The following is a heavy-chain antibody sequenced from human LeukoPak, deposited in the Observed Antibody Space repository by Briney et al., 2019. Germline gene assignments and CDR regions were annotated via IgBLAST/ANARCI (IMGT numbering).Heavy chain of an antibody. CDR3: ARLPVAAAGRGYYYYYGMDV. V-gene: IGHV4-59*08. Sequence: SETLSLTCTVSGGSISSYYWSWIRQPPGKGLEWIGYIYYSGSTNYNPSLKSRVTISVDTSKNQFSLKLSSVTAADTAVYYCARLPVAAAGRGYYYYYGMDVWGQGTTVTVSS. D-gene: IGHD6-13*01. CDR1: GGSISSYY. J-gene: IGHJ6*02. CDR2: IYYSGST.